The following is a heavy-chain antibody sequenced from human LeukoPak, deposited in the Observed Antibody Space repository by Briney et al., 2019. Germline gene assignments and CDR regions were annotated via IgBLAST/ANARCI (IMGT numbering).Heavy chain of an antibody. D-gene: IGHD1-14*01. CDR2: IIPIFGTA. CDR3: ARDRDRAAPIWPNYYYYYGIDV. CDR1: GGTFSSYA. J-gene: IGHJ6*02. Sequence: SVKVSCKASGGTFSSYAISWVRQAPGQGLEWMGGIIPIFGTANYAQKFQGRVTITADESTSTAYMELSSLRSEDTAVYYCARDRDRAAPIWPNYYYYYGIDVWGQGTTVTVSS. V-gene: IGHV1-69*13.